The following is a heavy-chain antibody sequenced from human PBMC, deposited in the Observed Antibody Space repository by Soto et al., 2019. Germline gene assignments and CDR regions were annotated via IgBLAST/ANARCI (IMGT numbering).Heavy chain of an antibody. D-gene: IGHD4-4*01. J-gene: IGHJ4*02. CDR3: ARRRNLDY. V-gene: IGHV4-34*01. CDR2: INHSGST. CDR1: GGSFSGYY. Sequence: QVQLQQWGAGLLKPSETLSLTCAVYGGSFSGYYWSWIRQPPGKGLEWIGEINHSGSTNYNPSLKSRVTISVDTSKNQCSLKLSSVTAADTAVYYCARRRNLDYWGQGTLVTVSS.